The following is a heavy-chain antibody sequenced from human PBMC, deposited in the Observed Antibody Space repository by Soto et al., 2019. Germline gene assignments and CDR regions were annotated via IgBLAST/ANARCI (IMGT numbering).Heavy chain of an antibody. CDR1: VGSISSSDFY. Sequence: PSETLSLTCTVSVGSISSSDFYWGWLRQTPGKGLELIGSIFYSGSTYYNPSLASRVTVSVDTSKNQFSLKLSSVTAADTAVYYCARQPTTADSDLWFDPWGQGTLVTVSS. CDR3: ARQPTTADSDLWFDP. D-gene: IGHD3-22*01. J-gene: IGHJ5*02. CDR2: IFYSGST. V-gene: IGHV4-39*01.